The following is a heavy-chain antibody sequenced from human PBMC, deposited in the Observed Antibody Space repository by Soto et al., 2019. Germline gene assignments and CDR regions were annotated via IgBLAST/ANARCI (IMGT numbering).Heavy chain of an antibody. V-gene: IGHV4-59*01. D-gene: IGHD3-16*02. CDR1: GGSISSYY. Sequence: KPSETLSLTCTVSGGSISSYYWSWIRQPPGKGLEWIGYIYYSGSTNYNPSLKSRVTISVDTSKNQFSLKLSSVTAADTAVYYCARTSYDYVWGSYRYTWFDPWGQGTLVTVSS. CDR3: ARTSYDYVWGSYRYTWFDP. CDR2: IYYSGST. J-gene: IGHJ5*02.